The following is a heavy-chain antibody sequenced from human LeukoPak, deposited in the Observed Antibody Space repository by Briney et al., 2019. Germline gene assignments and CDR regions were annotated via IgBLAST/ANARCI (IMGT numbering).Heavy chain of an antibody. CDR3: ARRYYDSSGYSWYFDL. Sequence: ASVKVSCKASGYTFTSYAMHWVRQAPGQRLEWMGWINAGNGNTKYSQKFQDRVTITRDTSASTVYMELSSLRSEDTAVYYCARRYYDSSGYSWYFDLWGRGTLVTVSS. D-gene: IGHD3-22*01. CDR2: INAGNGNT. V-gene: IGHV1-3*01. CDR1: GYTFTSYA. J-gene: IGHJ2*01.